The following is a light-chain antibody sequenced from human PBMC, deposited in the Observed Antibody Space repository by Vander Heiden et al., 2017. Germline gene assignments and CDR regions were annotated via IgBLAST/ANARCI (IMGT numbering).Light chain of an antibody. J-gene: IGKJ5*01. CDR2: DAS. CDR3: QQRSNWPIT. V-gene: IGKV3-11*01. CDR1: QSVSSY. Sequence: DIVLTQSPATLSWSPGERATLSCRASQSVSSYLAWYQQKPGQAPRLLIYDASNRATGIPARFSGSGSGTDFTLTISSLEPEDFAVYYCQQRSNWPITFGQGTRLEIK.